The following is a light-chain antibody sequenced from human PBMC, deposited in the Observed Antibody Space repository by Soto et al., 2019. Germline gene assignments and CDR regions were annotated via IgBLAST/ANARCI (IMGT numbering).Light chain of an antibody. J-gene: IGLJ2*01. CDR1: SSDVGSYNL. CDR3: CSYAGSSTLV. V-gene: IGLV2-23*01. Sequence: QSALTQPASVSGSPGQSITISCTGTSSDVGSYNLVSWYQQHPGKAPKLMIYEGSKRPSGVSNRFSGSKSGNTASLTISGVQAEEEGDYYCCSYAGSSTLVFGGGTKLTVL. CDR2: EGS.